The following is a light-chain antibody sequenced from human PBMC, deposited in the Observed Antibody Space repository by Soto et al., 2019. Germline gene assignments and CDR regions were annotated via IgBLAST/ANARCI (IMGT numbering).Light chain of an antibody. CDR2: DVS. CDR1: RTDVDGYDY. CDR3: TSYTSSTPFYV. J-gene: IGLJ1*01. V-gene: IGLV2-14*03. Sequence: QSVLTQAASGSGAPGRWIGISCTGGRTDVDGYDYVSWYQQHPGQAPQLMIYDVSNRPSGVPDRFSGSKSGNTASLTISGLQAEDEADYYCTSYTSSTPFYVFGTGTKVTAL.